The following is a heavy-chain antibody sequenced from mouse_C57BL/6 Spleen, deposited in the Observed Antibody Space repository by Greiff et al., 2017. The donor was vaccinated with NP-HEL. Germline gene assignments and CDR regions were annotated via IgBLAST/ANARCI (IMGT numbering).Heavy chain of an antibody. CDR1: GYAFSSSW. CDR3: AIYGNYGYFGV. CDR2: IYPGDGDT. J-gene: IGHJ1*03. V-gene: IGHV1-82*01. D-gene: IGHD2-1*01. Sequence: QVQLQQSGPELVKPGASVKISCKASGYAFSSSWMNWVKQRPGKGLEWIGRIYPGDGDTNYNGKFKGKATLTADKSSSTAYMQLSSLTSEDSAVYFCAIYGNYGYFGVWGTGTTVTVSS.